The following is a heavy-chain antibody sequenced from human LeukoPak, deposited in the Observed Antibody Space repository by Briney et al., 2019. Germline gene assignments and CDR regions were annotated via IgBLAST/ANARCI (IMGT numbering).Heavy chain of an antibody. Sequence: GGSLRLSCAASGITLRDYYMSWIRQAPGKGLEWVSYISSSGSTIYYADSVKGRFTISRDNAKNSLYLQMNSLRAEDTAVYYCAGDYGGNPRAFDIWAKGQWSPSLQ. CDR3: AGDYGGNPRAFDI. CDR2: ISSSGSTI. J-gene: IGHJ3*02. CDR1: GITLRDYY. V-gene: IGHV3-11*01. D-gene: IGHD4-23*01.